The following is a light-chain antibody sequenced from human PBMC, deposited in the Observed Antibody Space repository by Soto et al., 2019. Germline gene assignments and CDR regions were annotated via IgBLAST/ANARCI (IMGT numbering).Light chain of an antibody. CDR2: DVN. V-gene: IGLV2-14*03. J-gene: IGLJ1*01. Sequence: QSVLTQPASVSGSPGQSIPISCTGTSSDVGGYSYVSWYQHYPGKAPKLMIYDVNNRPSGVSNRFSGSKSGNTASLTISGLQAEDEADYYCSSYTSSSIFVFGTGTKVTVL. CDR1: SSDVGGYSY. CDR3: SSYTSSSIFV.